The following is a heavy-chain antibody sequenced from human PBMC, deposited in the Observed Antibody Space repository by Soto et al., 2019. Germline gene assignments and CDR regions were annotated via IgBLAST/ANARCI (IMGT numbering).Heavy chain of an antibody. CDR1: GFTFTNYA. V-gene: IGHV3-23*01. Sequence: PGGSLRLSCAASGFTFTNYAMSWVRQAPGEGLEWVSTIRGDGDTTDYADSVRGRFTISRDNSKNTLYFQMNSLRAEDTAVYYCAKDTSSMLRGIGSLFDYWGQGTPVTVSS. D-gene: IGHD3-10*01. CDR2: IRGDGDTT. J-gene: IGHJ4*02. CDR3: AKDTSSMLRGIGSLFDY.